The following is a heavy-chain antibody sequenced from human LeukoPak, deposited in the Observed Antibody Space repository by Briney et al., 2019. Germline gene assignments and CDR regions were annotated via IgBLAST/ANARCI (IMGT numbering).Heavy chain of an antibody. D-gene: IGHD6-19*01. J-gene: IGHJ5*02. CDR3: ARLTRGVAVAGTGNWFDP. CDR1: GYSISSGYY. Sequence: SETLSLTCVVSGYSISSGYYWGWIRQPPGKGLEWIGSIYHSGSTYYNPSLKSRVTISVDTSKNQFSLELSSVTAADTAVYYCARLTRGVAVAGTGNWFDPWGQGTLVTVPS. V-gene: IGHV4-38-2*01. CDR2: IYHSGST.